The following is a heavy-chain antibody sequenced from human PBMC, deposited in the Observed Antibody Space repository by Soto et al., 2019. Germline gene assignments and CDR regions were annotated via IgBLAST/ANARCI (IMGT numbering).Heavy chain of an antibody. D-gene: IGHD5-18*01. V-gene: IGHV3-15*07. Sequence: GGSLRLSCAASGFTFSNAWMNWVRQAPGKGLEWVGRIKSKTDGGTTDYAAPVKGRFTISRDDSKNTLYLQMNSLKTEDTAVYYCTTPPRLRRIQQGSYNWFDPWGQGTLVTVSS. CDR1: GFTFSNAW. CDR3: TTPPRLRRIQQGSYNWFDP. J-gene: IGHJ5*02. CDR2: IKSKTDGGTT.